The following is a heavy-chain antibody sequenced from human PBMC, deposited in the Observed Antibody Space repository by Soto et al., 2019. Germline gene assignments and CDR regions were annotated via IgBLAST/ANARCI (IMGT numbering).Heavy chain of an antibody. D-gene: IGHD2-8*01. Sequence: GGSLGLSCAASGFTFSSYAMSWVRQAPGKGLEWVSAISGSGGSTYYADSVKGRFTISRDNSKNTLYLQMNSLRAEDTAVYYCAKDIYCTNGVCNPQFYYYYGMDVWGQGTTVTSP. CDR1: GFTFSSYA. J-gene: IGHJ6*02. CDR3: AKDIYCTNGVCNPQFYYYYGMDV. CDR2: ISGSGGST. V-gene: IGHV3-23*01.